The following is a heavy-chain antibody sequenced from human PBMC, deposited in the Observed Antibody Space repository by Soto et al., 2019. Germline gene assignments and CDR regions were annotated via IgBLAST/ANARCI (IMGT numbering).Heavy chain of an antibody. CDR2: IYYSGST. V-gene: IGHV4-30-4*01. CDR3: ARAGGARYFDY. CDR1: GGSISSGDYY. D-gene: IGHD2-15*01. Sequence: QVQLQESGPGLVKPSQTLSLTCTVSGGSISSGDYYWSWIRQPPGKGLEWIGYIYYSGSTYYNPSLKRRVTLSVDTSKNQFPLKLSAVTAADTAVAYCARAGGARYFDYWGQGTLVTVSS. J-gene: IGHJ4*02.